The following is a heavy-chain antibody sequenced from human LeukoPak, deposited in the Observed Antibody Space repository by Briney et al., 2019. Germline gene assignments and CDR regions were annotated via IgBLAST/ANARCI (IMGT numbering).Heavy chain of an antibody. CDR2: INAGNGNT. CDR1: GYTFTSYA. V-gene: IGHV1-3*01. J-gene: IGHJ3*02. CDR3: ARGISRGGYSGYDAFAI. Sequence: ASVKVSCKASGYTFTSYAVHWVRQAPGQRLEWMGWINAGNGNTKYSQKFQGRVTITRDTSASTAYMELSSLRSEDTAVYYCARGISRGGYSGYDAFAIWGQGTMVTVSS. D-gene: IGHD5-12*01.